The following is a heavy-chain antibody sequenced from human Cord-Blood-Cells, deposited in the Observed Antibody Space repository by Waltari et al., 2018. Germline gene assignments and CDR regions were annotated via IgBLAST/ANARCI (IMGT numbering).Heavy chain of an antibody. D-gene: IGHD6-13*01. CDR2: IYYSGTI. Sequence: QVQMQESGPGLVKPSETLYLTCTVSGGSISSYYWSWIRQPPGKGLEWIGYIYYSGTINYNPPLKSRVTISVDTSKNQFSLKLSAVTAADTAVYYCARVIASYSSSWYDYWGQGTLVTVSS. V-gene: IGHV4-59*01. CDR1: GGSISSYY. CDR3: ARVIASYSSSWYDY. J-gene: IGHJ4*02.